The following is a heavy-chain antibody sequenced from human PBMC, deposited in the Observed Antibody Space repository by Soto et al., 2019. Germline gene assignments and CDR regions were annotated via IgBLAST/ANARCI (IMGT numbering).Heavy chain of an antibody. Sequence: GGSLRLSCAASGFTVSSYAMSWVRQAPRKGLEWVSAISGSGGSTYCADSVKGRFTISRDNSKNTLYLQMNSLRAEDTAVYYSAKVGAMFPHYCGGDCWRPQTFYSAQGALVTVSS. CDR2: ISGSGGST. CDR3: AKVGAMFPHYCGGDCWRPQTFY. J-gene: IGHJ4*02. V-gene: IGHV3-23*01. CDR1: GFTVSSYA. D-gene: IGHD2-21*02.